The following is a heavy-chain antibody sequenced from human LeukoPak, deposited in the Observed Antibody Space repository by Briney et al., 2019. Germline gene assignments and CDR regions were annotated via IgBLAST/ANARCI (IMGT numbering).Heavy chain of an antibody. CDR3: ARDRAQLWLRNYYGMDV. CDR2: IYHSGNT. J-gene: IGHJ6*02. CDR1: GGSISSSNW. Sequence: PSETLSLTCAVSGGSISSSNWWSWVRQPPGKGLEWIGEIYHSGNTNYNPSLKSRVTISVDKSKNQFPLKLSSVTAADTAVYYCARDRAQLWLRNYYGMDVWGQGTTVTVSS. D-gene: IGHD5-18*01. V-gene: IGHV4-4*02.